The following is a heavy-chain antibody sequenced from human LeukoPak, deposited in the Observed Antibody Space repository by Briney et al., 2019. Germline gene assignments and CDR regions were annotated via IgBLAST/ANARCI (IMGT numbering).Heavy chain of an antibody. J-gene: IGHJ3*02. Sequence: GASVKASCKASGYTFTSYGISWVRQAPGQGLEWMGWISAYNGNTNYAQKLQGRVTMTTDTSTSTAYMELRSLRSDDTAVYYCARWRGVYYYDSSGAHAFDIWGQGTMVTVSS. CDR1: GYTFTSYG. CDR2: ISAYNGNT. V-gene: IGHV1-18*01. CDR3: ARWRGVYYYDSSGAHAFDI. D-gene: IGHD3-22*01.